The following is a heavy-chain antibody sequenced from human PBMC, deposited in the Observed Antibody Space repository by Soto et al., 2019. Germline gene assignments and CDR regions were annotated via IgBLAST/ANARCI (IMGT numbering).Heavy chain of an antibody. J-gene: IGHJ6*02. CDR3: AREPTVTTGWDYYGMDV. CDR2: IYSGGST. CDR1: GFTVSSNY. D-gene: IGHD4-17*01. Sequence: EVQLVETGGGLIQPGGSLRLSCAASGFTVSSNYMSWVRQAPGKGLEWVSVIYSGGSTYYADSVKGLFTISRDNSKNTLYLQMNSLRAEDTAVYYCAREPTVTTGWDYYGMDVWGQGTTVTVSS. V-gene: IGHV3-53*02.